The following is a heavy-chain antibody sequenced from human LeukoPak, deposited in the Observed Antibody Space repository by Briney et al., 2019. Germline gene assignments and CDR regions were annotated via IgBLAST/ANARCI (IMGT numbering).Heavy chain of an antibody. CDR1: GFTFSSYE. D-gene: IGHD3-10*01. CDR2: ISSSGRTI. J-gene: IGHJ6*02. V-gene: IGHV3-48*03. CDR3: ARDPDRGLVEYGMDV. Sequence: GGSLRLSCAAYGFTFSSYEMNWVRQAPGKGLEWVSYISSSGRTISYADSVKGRFTISRDNAKNSLYLQMNSLRVEDTAVYYCARDPDRGLVEYGMDVWGQGTTVTVSS.